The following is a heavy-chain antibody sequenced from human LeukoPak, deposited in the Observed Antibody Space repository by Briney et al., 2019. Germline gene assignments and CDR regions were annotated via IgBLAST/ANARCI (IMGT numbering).Heavy chain of an antibody. D-gene: IGHD2-2*01. CDR3: ARDRIVVVPAAPVDY. Sequence: GGSLRLSCAASGFTFSDYYMSWIRQAPGKGLEWVAYISSSGGTIYYADSVKGRFTISRDNAKNSLYLQMNSLRAEDTAVYYCARDRIVVVPAAPVDYWGQGTLVTVSS. V-gene: IGHV3-11*04. CDR2: ISSSGGTI. CDR1: GFTFSDYY. J-gene: IGHJ4*02.